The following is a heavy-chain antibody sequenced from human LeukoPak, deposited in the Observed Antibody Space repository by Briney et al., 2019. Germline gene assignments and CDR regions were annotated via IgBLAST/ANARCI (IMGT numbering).Heavy chain of an antibody. Sequence: ASVKVSCKASGYTFTGYYMHWVRQAPGQGLEWMGWINPNSGGTNYAQKFQGRVTMTRDMSTSTVYMELSSLRSEDTAVYYCAREGSSGYYYVFDYWGQGTLVTVSS. J-gene: IGHJ4*02. D-gene: IGHD3-22*01. CDR1: GYTFTGYY. V-gene: IGHV1-2*02. CDR3: AREGSSGYYYVFDY. CDR2: INPNSGGT.